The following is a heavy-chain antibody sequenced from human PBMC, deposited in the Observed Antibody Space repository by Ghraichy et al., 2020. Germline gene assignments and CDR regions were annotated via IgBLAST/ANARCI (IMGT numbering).Heavy chain of an antibody. CDR1: GGSFSGYY. D-gene: IGHD3-22*01. J-gene: IGHJ3*02. Sequence: SETLSLTCAVYGGSFSGYYWCWICQPPGKGLEWIGVINLGGSTNFNPSLKSRVTMSLDTSKNQFSLKLSSVTAADTAVYYCARGTYYDDSNGYSFTAASDIWGQGTMVT. V-gene: IGHV4-34*01. CDR2: INLGGST. CDR3: ARGTYYDDSNGYSFTAASDI.